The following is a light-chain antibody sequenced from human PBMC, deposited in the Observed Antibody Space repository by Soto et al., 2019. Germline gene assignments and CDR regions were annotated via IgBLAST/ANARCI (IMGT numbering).Light chain of an antibody. CDR2: SAS. CDR3: QQYSKWPPG. V-gene: IGKV3-15*01. CDR1: HSLRNN. Sequence: VVMTQFPATLSVSPGERATLSCRASHSLRNNLAWYQQKPGQAPRLLIHSASTRAAGVPARFSGGGSETEFTLTISSLQSEDFAVYYCQQYSKWPPGFGGGTQVEIE. J-gene: IGKJ4*01.